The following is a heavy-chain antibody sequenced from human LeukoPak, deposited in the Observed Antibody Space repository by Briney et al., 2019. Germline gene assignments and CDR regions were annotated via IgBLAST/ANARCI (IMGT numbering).Heavy chain of an antibody. CDR2: TNHAGST. J-gene: IGHJ4*02. V-gene: IGHV4-34*01. D-gene: IGHD3-22*01. CDR3: ARLIHYDSSGYLDY. CDR1: GGSFSSYY. Sequence: PSETLSLTCAVYGGSFSSYYWSWIRQPPGKGLEWIGKTNHAGSTNYNPSLKSRVTISVDMSKKQFSLKLSSVTAADTAVYYCARLIHYDSSGYLDYWGQGSLVTVS.